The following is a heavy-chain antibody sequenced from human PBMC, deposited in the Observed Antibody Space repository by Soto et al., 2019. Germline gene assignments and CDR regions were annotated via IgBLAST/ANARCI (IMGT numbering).Heavy chain of an antibody. Sequence: EVQLLESGGGLVQPGGSLRLSCAASGFTFSSYAMSWVRQAPGKGLEWVSAISGSGGSTYYADSVKGRFTISRDNSKNTLYLQMNSLRAEDTAVYYCAKDGYCSSTSCYLSAMDVWGKGTTVTVSS. CDR2: ISGSGGST. D-gene: IGHD2-2*01. J-gene: IGHJ6*04. V-gene: IGHV3-23*01. CDR1: GFTFSSYA. CDR3: AKDGYCSSTSCYLSAMDV.